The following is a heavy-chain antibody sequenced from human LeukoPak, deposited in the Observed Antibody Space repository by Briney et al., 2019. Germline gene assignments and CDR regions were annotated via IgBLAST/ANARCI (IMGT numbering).Heavy chain of an antibody. J-gene: IGHJ4*02. CDR1: GYSFNTYW. V-gene: IGHV5-51*01. CDR2: IYPRDSDT. D-gene: IGHD2-21*01. CDR3: ARAYYCGGGGCKLEY. Sequence: GESLKISCQGSGYSFNTYWIAWVRQMPGKSLEWIGNIYPRDSDTRYSPSFQGQITMSADKSINTAYLRWSSLKASDTAMYYCARAYYCGGGGCKLEYWGQGTLVTVSS.